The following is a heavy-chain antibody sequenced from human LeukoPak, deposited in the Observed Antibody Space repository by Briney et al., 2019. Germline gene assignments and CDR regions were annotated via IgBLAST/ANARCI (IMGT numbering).Heavy chain of an antibody. J-gene: IGHJ4*02. Sequence: GESLNISWKGSGYSFTSYWIGWVRQMPGKGLEWVGIIYPCDSDTRYSPSFQGKVTISADKSISTAYLQWSSLKASDTAMYYCARLDYYDSSLDYWGQGTLVTVSS. CDR3: ARLDYYDSSLDY. CDR1: GYSFTSYW. CDR2: IYPCDSDT. V-gene: IGHV5-51*03. D-gene: IGHD3-22*01.